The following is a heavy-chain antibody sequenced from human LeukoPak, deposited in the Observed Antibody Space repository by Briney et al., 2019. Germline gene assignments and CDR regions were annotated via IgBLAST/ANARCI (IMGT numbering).Heavy chain of an antibody. CDR3: ARDGPGIQLWPYFDY. J-gene: IGHJ4*02. CDR1: GFTFSSYA. V-gene: IGHV3-64*01. CDR2: ISSNGGST. Sequence: GGSLRLSCAASGFTFSSYAMHWVRQAPGKGLEYVSAISSNGGSTYYANFVKGRFTISRDNSKNTLYLQMGSLRAEDMAVYYCARDGPGIQLWPYFDYWGQGTLVTVSS. D-gene: IGHD5-18*01.